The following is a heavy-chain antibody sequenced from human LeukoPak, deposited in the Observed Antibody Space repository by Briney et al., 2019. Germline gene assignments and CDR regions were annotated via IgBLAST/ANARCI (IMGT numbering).Heavy chain of an antibody. J-gene: IGHJ4*02. Sequence: GGSLRPSCAASGFTFSSYSMNWVRQAPGKGLEWVSYISSSSSTIYYADSVKGRFTISRDNAKNSLYLQMNSLRAEDTAVHYCARVPLLWFGELWGDYFDYWGQGTLVTVSS. CDR2: ISSSSSTI. D-gene: IGHD3-10*01. CDR1: GFTFSSYS. V-gene: IGHV3-48*01. CDR3: ARVPLLWFGELWGDYFDY.